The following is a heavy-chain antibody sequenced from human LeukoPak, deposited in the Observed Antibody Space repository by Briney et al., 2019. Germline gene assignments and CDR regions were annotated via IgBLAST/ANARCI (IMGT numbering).Heavy chain of an antibody. CDR1: GGSISSSSYY. J-gene: IGHJ4*02. CDR2: IYYSGST. Sequence: SETLSLTCTVSGGSISSSSYYWGWIRQPPGKGLEWIGSIYYSGSTYYNPSLKSRVTISVDTSKNQFSLKLSSVTAADTAVYYCARDRRRPSSWTPSLDYWGQGTLVTVSS. D-gene: IGHD6-13*01. V-gene: IGHV4-39*07. CDR3: ARDRRRPSSWTPSLDY.